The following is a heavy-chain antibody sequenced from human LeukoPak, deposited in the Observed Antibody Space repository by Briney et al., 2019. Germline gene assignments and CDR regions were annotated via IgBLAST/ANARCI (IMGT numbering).Heavy chain of an antibody. CDR1: GFTFSSYA. CDR3: AKDPGYYSPYDSSGPSGWFDP. J-gene: IGHJ5*02. D-gene: IGHD3-22*01. CDR2: ISGSGGST. V-gene: IGHV3-23*01. Sequence: GGSLRLSCAASGFTFSSYAMSWVRQAPGKGLEWVSAISGSGGSTYYADSVKGRFTISRDNSKNTLYLQMNSLRAEDTAVYYCAKDPGYYSPYDSSGPSGWFDPWGQGTLVTVSS.